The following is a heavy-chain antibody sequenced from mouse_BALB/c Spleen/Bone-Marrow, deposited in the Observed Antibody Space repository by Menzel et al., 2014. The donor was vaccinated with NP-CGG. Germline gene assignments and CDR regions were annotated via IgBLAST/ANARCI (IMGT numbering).Heavy chain of an antibody. CDR1: GFNIKDTY. J-gene: IGHJ4*01. Sequence: EVQLQQSGAELVKPGASVKLSCTASGFNIKDTYMHWVKQRPEQGLEWIGRIDPANGNTKYDPKFQGKATITADTSSNTAYLQLSSLTSGDTAVYYCARWEFYAMDYWDQGASITVSS. V-gene: IGHV14-3*02. CDR3: ARWEFYAMDY. CDR2: IDPANGNT. D-gene: IGHD4-1*01.